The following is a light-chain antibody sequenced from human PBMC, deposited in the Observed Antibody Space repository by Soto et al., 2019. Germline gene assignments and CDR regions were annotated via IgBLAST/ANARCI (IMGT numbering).Light chain of an antibody. Sequence: DNQVTQSPSSLSASVGYRVTITCRASQGISNALAWYQQRPGKVPRLLIYAASTLQSGVPSRFSGSGSGTDFTLTISSLQHEDVAAYYCQKYDNVPTFGQGTKVEIK. CDR3: QKYDNVPT. J-gene: IGKJ1*01. V-gene: IGKV1-27*01. CDR2: AAS. CDR1: QGISNA.